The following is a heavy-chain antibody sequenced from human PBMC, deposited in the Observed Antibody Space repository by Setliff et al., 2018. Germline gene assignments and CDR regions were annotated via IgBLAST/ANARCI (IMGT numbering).Heavy chain of an antibody. Sequence: ASVKVSCKASGYSFRNFGITWVRQAPGQGLEWMGWISGYNGNTNYAQKLQGRVTMTTDTSTTTAYMELKSLISDDTAVYYCARDTRDKYDTSGYYLSLDSWGQGTLVTVSS. D-gene: IGHD3-22*01. V-gene: IGHV1-18*01. CDR2: ISGYNGNT. J-gene: IGHJ4*02. CDR3: ARDTRDKYDTSGYYLSLDS. CDR1: GYSFRNFG.